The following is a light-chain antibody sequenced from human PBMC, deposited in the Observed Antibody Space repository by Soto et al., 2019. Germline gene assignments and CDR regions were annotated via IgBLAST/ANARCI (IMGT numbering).Light chain of an antibody. CDR1: TSNLGAGYD. V-gene: IGLV1-40*01. Sequence: QSVLTQPPSVSGAPGQRVTLSCTGNTSNLGAGYDVHWYQQLPGAAPKLVIFGNRNRPSGVPERFSGSKSGTSASLAITGLQAQDEADYYCQAYDYSLTASVFGGGTKLTVL. CDR3: QAYDYSLTASV. J-gene: IGLJ3*02. CDR2: GNR.